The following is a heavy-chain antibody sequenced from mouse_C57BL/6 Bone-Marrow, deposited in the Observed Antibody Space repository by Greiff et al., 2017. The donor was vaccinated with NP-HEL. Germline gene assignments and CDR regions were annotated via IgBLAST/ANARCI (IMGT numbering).Heavy chain of an antibody. D-gene: IGHD2-3*01. Sequence: EVQLQESVAELVRPGASVKLSCTASGFTIKNTYMHWVKQRPEQGLEWIGRIDPANGNTNYAPKFQGKATITADTSSNTAYLQLSSLTSEDTAIYYCARGWLPYYFDYWGQGTTLTVSS. V-gene: IGHV14-3*01. CDR2: IDPANGNT. CDR1: GFTIKNTY. J-gene: IGHJ2*01. CDR3: ARGWLPYYFDY.